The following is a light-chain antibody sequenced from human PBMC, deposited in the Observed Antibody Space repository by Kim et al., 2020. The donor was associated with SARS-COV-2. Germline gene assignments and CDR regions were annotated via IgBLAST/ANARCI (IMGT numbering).Light chain of an antibody. CDR1: SSDVGGYHY. J-gene: IGLJ1*01. Sequence: QPVAIPCSGTSSDVGGYHYVSWYQQLPGEAPNLMIYDVSKRPSGVPYRFSGSKSGNTASLTISGLQAEDEADYYCCSYAGSYTYVFGAGTKVTVL. V-gene: IGLV2-11*01. CDR3: CSYAGSYTYV. CDR2: DVS.